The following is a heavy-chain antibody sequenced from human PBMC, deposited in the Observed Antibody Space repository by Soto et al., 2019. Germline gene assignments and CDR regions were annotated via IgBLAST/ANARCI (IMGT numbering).Heavy chain of an antibody. D-gene: IGHD3-9*01. J-gene: IGHJ5*02. CDR2: IDDTGST. V-gene: IGHV4-59*01. Sequence: SETLSLTCTVSGGSISTYYWSWIRQPPGKGLEWIGYIDDTGSTNYNPSLKSRVTMSVDTSKYQFSLKLSSVTAADTAVYYCARVEQDYDILTGYYGHHWFDPWGQGTLVTVS. CDR3: ARVEQDYDILTGYYGHHWFDP. CDR1: GGSISTYY.